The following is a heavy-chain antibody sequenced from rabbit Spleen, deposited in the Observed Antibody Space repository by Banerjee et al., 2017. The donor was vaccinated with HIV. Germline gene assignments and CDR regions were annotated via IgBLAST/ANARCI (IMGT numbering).Heavy chain of an antibody. Sequence: QSLEESGGGLVQPEGSLTLTCTASGFSFSSSYYMCWVRQTPGKGLEWIACINVVTGKAVYASWAKGRFTFSKTSSTTVTLQMTSLTAADTATYFCARDGDDDMGDFDLWGPGTLVT. D-gene: IGHD2-1*01. V-gene: IGHV1S40*01. J-gene: IGHJ4*01. CDR1: GFSFSSSYY. CDR3: ARDGDDDMGDFDL. CDR2: INVVTGKA.